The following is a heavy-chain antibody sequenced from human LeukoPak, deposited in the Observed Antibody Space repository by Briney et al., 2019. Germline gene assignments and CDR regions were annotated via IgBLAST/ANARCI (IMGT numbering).Heavy chain of an antibody. J-gene: IGHJ4*02. D-gene: IGHD6-13*01. CDR3: ARPSSSWSLFFDY. Sequence: GESLKIYCKSSGYSFTSYWIGWVRQMPGKGLEWMGIIYPGDSDTRYSPSFQGQVTISADKSISTAYLQWSSLKASDTAMYYCARPSSSWSLFFDYWGQGTLVTVSS. V-gene: IGHV5-51*01. CDR2: IYPGDSDT. CDR1: GYSFTSYW.